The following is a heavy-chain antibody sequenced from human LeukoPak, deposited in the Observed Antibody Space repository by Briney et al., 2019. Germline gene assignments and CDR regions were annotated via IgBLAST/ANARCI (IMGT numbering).Heavy chain of an antibody. CDR3: ARAYYYDSSGYYYYYYYYMDV. CDR1: GGSISSHY. Sequence: SETLSLTCTVSGGSISSHYWSWIRQPPGKGLEWIGYIYYSGSTNYNPSLKSRVTISVDTSKNQFSLKLSSVTAADTAVYYCARAYYYDSSGYYYYYYYYMDVWGKGTTVTVSS. J-gene: IGHJ6*03. D-gene: IGHD3-22*01. CDR2: IYYSGST. V-gene: IGHV4-59*11.